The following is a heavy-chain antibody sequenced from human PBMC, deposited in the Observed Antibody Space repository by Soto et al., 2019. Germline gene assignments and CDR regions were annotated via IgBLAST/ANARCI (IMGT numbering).Heavy chain of an antibody. CDR1: GFTFSSYG. V-gene: IGHV3-30*18. J-gene: IGHJ4*02. CDR3: AKDNHGGAQHIDD. CDR2: ISYDGSNK. D-gene: IGHD1-26*01. Sequence: QVQLVESGGGVVQPGRSLRLSCAASGFTFSSYGMHWVRQAPGKGLEWVAVISYDGSNKYYADSVKGRFTISRDNSKNTLYLQINSLRAEDTAVYYCAKDNHGGAQHIDDWGQGTLVTVSS.